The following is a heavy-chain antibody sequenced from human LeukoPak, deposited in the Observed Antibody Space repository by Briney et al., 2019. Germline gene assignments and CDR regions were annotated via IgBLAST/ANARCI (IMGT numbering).Heavy chain of an antibody. V-gene: IGHV3-21*01. Sequence: GGPLRLSCAASGFTFSSYSMNWVRQAPGKGLEWVSSISSSSSYIYYADSVKGRFTISRDNAKNSLYLKMNSLRAEDTAVYYCARAWNDERGDYWGQGTLVTVSS. CDR2: ISSSSSYI. J-gene: IGHJ4*02. CDR3: ARAWNDERGDY. D-gene: IGHD1-1*01. CDR1: GFTFSSYS.